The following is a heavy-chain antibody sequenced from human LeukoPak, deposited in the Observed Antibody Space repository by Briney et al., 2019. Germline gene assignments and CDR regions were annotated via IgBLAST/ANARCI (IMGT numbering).Heavy chain of an antibody. CDR1: GGSISSYY. Sequence: SETLSLTCTVSGGSISSYYWSWIRQPPGKGLEWIGYIYYSGSTNYNPSLKSRVTISVDTSKNQCSLKLSSVTAADTAVYYCARVNSGYDWARYYYYYYMDVWGKGTTVTVSS. CDR2: IYYSGST. V-gene: IGHV4-59*01. D-gene: IGHD5-12*01. CDR3: ARVNSGYDWARYYYYYYMDV. J-gene: IGHJ6*03.